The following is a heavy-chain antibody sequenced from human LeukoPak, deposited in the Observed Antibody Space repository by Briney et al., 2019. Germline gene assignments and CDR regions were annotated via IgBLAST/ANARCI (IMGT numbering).Heavy chain of an antibody. D-gene: IGHD2-2*01. CDR3: AKDLPDIGVVPAATGAFDI. V-gene: IGHV3-23*01. CDR1: GFTFSSYA. Sequence: GGSLRLSCAASGFTFSSYAMSWVRQAPGKGLEGVPAISGSGGSTYYADSVKGRFTISRDNSKNTLYLQMNSLRAEDTAVYYCAKDLPDIGVVPAATGAFDIWGRGTMVTVSS. CDR2: ISGSGGST. J-gene: IGHJ3*02.